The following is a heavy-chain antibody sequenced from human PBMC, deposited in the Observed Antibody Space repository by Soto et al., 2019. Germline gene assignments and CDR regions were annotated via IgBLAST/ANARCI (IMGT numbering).Heavy chain of an antibody. V-gene: IGHV4-34*02. CDR2: ITHSGST. Sequence: QVQLQQWGAGLLKPSETLSLTCAVYGGSFSGYYWSWIRQPPGKGLEWIGEITHSGSTNYNPSLKSRVTISVDTSMSQFPLKLTSVTAAVTAVYYCARGGKQQLVRSQYFDLWGHGTLVTVSS. CDR3: ARGGKQQLVRSQYFDL. J-gene: IGHJ2*01. CDR1: GGSFSGYY. D-gene: IGHD6-13*01.